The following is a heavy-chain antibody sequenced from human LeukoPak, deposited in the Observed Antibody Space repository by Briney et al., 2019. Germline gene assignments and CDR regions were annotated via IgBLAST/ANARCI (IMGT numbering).Heavy chain of an antibody. V-gene: IGHV3-30*03. Sequence: GGSLRLSCQASGFSFSIYCMHWVRQAPGKGLEWVAVISYDGSNKYYADSVKGRVTISRDNSKNTLYLQMNTLRDEDTDVYYCATDHGRYCSGGSCYFHYYWGQGTLVNVSS. CDR3: ATDHGRYCSGGSCYFHYY. D-gene: IGHD2-15*01. J-gene: IGHJ4*01. CDR1: GFSFSIYC. CDR2: ISYDGSNK.